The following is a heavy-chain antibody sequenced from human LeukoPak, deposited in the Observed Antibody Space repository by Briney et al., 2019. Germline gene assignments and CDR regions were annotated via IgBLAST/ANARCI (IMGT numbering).Heavy chain of an antibody. Sequence: SETLSLTCAVSGASIDSHSWWSWVRQPPGKGLEWIGEIYHSGGANYKPSLKSRVTMSVDTSKNHFSLKLTSVTAADTAVYYCAYNRNFALDNWGQGTLVPSPQ. D-gene: IGHD1-14*01. V-gene: IGHV4/OR15-8*01. CDR2: IYHSGGA. J-gene: IGHJ4*02. CDR3: AYNRNFALDN. CDR1: GASIDSHSW.